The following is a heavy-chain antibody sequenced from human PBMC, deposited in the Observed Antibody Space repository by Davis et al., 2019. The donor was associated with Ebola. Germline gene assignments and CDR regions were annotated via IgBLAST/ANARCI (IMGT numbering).Heavy chain of an antibody. CDR3: ARAPDKAYQALYRCFDY. CDR1: GFFFSSYA. Sequence: PGGSLRLSCAASGFFFSSYAMSWVRQAPGRGLEWVSSISASGGATFYADSVKGRIVMSRDNSNDTLYLRMNNLGAEDTAVYYCARAPDKAYQALYRCFDYWGQGTLVTVSS. CDR2: ISASGGAT. V-gene: IGHV3-23*01. J-gene: IGHJ4*02. D-gene: IGHD2-2*02.